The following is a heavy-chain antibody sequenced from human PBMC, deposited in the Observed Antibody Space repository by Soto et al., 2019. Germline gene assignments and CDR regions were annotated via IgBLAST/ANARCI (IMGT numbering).Heavy chain of an antibody. CDR3: ATDHPSYSYGSRSFDY. CDR1: GYTFTNFG. Sequence: ASVKVSCKASGYTFTNFGISWVRQAPGQGLEWMGWISAYNGNTNYAQNFQGRVTMTTDTSTSTAYMELRSLRSEDTAVYYCATDHPSYSYGSRSFDYWGQGTLVTVSS. D-gene: IGHD5-18*01. CDR2: ISAYNGNT. J-gene: IGHJ4*02. V-gene: IGHV1-18*01.